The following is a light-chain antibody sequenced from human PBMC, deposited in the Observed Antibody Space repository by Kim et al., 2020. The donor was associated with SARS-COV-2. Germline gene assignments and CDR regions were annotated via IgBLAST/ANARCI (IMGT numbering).Light chain of an antibody. CDR2: EVS. Sequence: GQSVTLSCTGTSSDVGGYNYVSWYQQHPGKAPKLMIYEVSKRPSGVPDRFSGSKSGNTASLTVSGLQAEDEADYYCSSYAGSNNLGFGGGTQLTVL. CDR1: SSDVGGYNY. J-gene: IGLJ2*01. V-gene: IGLV2-8*01. CDR3: SSYAGSNNLG.